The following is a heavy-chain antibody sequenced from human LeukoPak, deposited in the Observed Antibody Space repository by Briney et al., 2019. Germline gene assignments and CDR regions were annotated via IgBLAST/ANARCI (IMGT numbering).Heavy chain of an antibody. J-gene: IGHJ4*02. CDR1: GFTFSTFW. CDR3: VRDWGYDSSGYWQKYFDT. D-gene: IGHD3-22*01. V-gene: IGHV3-74*01. CDR2: INHDGSST. Sequence: GGSLRLSCATSGFTFSTFWMHWVRQAPGKGLVWVSRINHDGSSTNYADSVKGRFTISRDNAKNALYLQMNSLRAEDTAVYYCVRDWGYDSSGYWQKYFDTWGQGTLVTVSS.